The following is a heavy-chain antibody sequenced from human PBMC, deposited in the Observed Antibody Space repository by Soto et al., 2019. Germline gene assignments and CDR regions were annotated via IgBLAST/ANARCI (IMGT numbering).Heavy chain of an antibody. V-gene: IGHV3-11*06. D-gene: IGHD6-19*01. Sequence: QVQLVESGGGLVKPGGSLRLSCAASGFTFSDYYMSWIRQAPGKGLEWISYISSSSSYTNYADSVKGRFTFSRDNAKNSLYLQMNSVRAEDTAVYYCARERNAAGYSSGWPVVDYWGQGTLVTVSS. CDR2: ISSSSSYT. CDR1: GFTFSDYY. CDR3: ARERNAAGYSSGWPVVDY. J-gene: IGHJ4*02.